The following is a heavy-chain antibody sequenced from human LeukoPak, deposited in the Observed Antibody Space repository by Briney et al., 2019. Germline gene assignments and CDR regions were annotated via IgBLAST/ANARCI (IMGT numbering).Heavy chain of an antibody. V-gene: IGHV3-23*01. CDR3: VRRGTNLYFDF. CDR1: GFTFSSHA. CDR2: ISAGPGDT. J-gene: IGHJ2*01. D-gene: IGHD1-14*01. Sequence: GGSLRLSCVASGFTFSSHAMYWVRQAPGKGLEWVSTISAGPGDTYYADSVKGRFTISRDNSKNTLFLQMNSRRAEDTALYYCVRRGTNLYFDFWGRGTLVTVSS.